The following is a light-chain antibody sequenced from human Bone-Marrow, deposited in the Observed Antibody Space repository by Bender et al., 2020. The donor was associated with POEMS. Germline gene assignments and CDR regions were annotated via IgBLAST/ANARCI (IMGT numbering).Light chain of an antibody. CDR3: SSYTSSSFVV. CDR2: EGR. Sequence: QSALTQPPSASGSPGQSVTISCTGTTSDVGDYDYVSWHQQHPGKAPKLMIYEGRKRPSGVSNRFSGSKSGNTASLTISGLQAEDEADYYCSSYTSSSFVVFGGGTKLTVL. V-gene: IGLV2-14*01. CDR1: TSDVGDYDY. J-gene: IGLJ2*01.